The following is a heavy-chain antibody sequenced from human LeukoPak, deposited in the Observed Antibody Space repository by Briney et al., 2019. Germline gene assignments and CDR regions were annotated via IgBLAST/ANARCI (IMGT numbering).Heavy chain of an antibody. CDR1: GFTFSSHW. Sequence: PGGSLRLSCAASGFTFSSHWMTWVRLAPGKGLEWVANIKQGGSQKYYVDSVKGRFTITRDDAKSTLFLQMNNLRAEDSALYYCARGPNFGYYVDFLDSWGQGTLVTVSS. CDR3: ARGPNFGYYVDFLDS. CDR2: IKQGGSQK. J-gene: IGHJ4*02. D-gene: IGHD4-17*01. V-gene: IGHV3-7*01.